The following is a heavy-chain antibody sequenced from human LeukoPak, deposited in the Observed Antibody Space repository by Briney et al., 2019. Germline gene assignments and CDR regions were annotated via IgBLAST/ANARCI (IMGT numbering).Heavy chain of an antibody. V-gene: IGHV5-51*01. J-gene: IGHJ4*02. CDR1: GYSFTDCW. Sequence: GESLKISCKGSGYSFTDCWIGWVRQMPGKGLEWVGFIYPGDSHTRYSPSFQGQVTVSADKSISTAYLQWSSLKASDTAMYYCATTDISMATGFDHWGQGTLVTVSS. CDR2: IYPGDSHT. CDR3: ATTDISMATGFDH. D-gene: IGHD5-18*01.